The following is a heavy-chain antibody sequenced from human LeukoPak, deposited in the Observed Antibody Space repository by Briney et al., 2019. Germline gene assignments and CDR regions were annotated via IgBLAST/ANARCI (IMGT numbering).Heavy chain of an antibody. Sequence: PGGSLRLSCAASGFTFSSYAMSWVRQAPWKGLEWVSAISGSGGSTYYADSVKGRFTISRDNSKNTLYPQMNSLRAEDTAVYYCAKSPRSGVNWYDPWGQGTLVTVSS. D-gene: IGHD7-27*01. J-gene: IGHJ5*02. CDR3: AKSPRSGVNWYDP. CDR1: GFTFSSYA. V-gene: IGHV3-23*01. CDR2: ISGSGGST.